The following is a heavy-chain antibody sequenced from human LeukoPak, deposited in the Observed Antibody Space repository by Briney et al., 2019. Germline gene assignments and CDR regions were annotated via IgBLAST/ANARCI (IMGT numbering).Heavy chain of an antibody. CDR1: GYTFTGYY. Sequence: ASVKVSCKASGYTFTGYYLHWVRQAPGQGLEWMGWITPNSGDTDYALKFQGRVTMTRDTSISTAYMELTGLRSDDTAVYYCARDRQAGGTFDFDYWGQGTLVTVSS. V-gene: IGHV1-2*02. J-gene: IGHJ4*02. CDR3: ARDRQAGGTFDFDY. D-gene: IGHD1-26*01. CDR2: ITPNSGDT.